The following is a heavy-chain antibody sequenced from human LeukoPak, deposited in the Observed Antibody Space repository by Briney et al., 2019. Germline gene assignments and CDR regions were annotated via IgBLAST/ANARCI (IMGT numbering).Heavy chain of an antibody. J-gene: IGHJ4*02. CDR2: INPNSGGT. CDR1: GYTFTGYY. Sequence: ASVKVSCKASGYTFTGYYMHWVRQAPGQGLEWMGRINPNSGGTNYAQKFQGRVTMTRDTSISTAYMELSRLRFDDTTVYYCASQTYYYGSGSYSYWGQGTLVTVSS. V-gene: IGHV1-2*06. D-gene: IGHD3-10*01. CDR3: ASQTYYYGSGSYSY.